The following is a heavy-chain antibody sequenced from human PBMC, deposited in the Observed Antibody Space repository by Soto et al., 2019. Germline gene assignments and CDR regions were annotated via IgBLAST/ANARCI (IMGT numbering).Heavy chain of an antibody. J-gene: IGHJ4*02. CDR2: ISGSGGST. V-gene: IGHV3-23*01. Sequence: GGSLRLSCAASGFTFSSYAMSWVRQAPGKGLEWVSAISGSGGSTYYADSVKGRFTISRDNSKNTLYLQMNSLRAEDTAVYYCAKDLFVVVVAGQWDYWGQGTLVTVSS. CDR3: AKDLFVVVVAGQWDY. D-gene: IGHD2-15*01. CDR1: GFTFSSYA.